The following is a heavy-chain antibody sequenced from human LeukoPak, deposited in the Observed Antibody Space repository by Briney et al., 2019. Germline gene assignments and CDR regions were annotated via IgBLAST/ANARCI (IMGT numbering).Heavy chain of an antibody. CDR1: GFTFSSYW. J-gene: IGHJ4*02. CDR3: ARGLRSLWFGELPIDY. V-gene: IGHV3-7*01. D-gene: IGHD3-10*01. CDR2: IKQDGSEK. Sequence: GGSLRLSCAASGFTFSSYWMSWVRQAPGKGLEWVANIKQDGSEKYYVDSVKGRFIISRDNAKNSLYLQLNSLRAEDTAVYYCARGLRSLWFGELPIDYWGQGTLVTVSS.